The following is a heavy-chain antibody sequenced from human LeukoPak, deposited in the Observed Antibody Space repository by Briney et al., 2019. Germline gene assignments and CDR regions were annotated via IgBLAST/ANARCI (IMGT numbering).Heavy chain of an antibody. V-gene: IGHV3-23*01. D-gene: IGHD4-23*01. Sequence: PGGSLRLSCAASGFTFSSYAMSWVRQAPGKGLEWVSGISGNGVNTYHADSVKGRFTISRDNAKNSLYLQMNSLRAEDTALYYCAKDILGSNSRVHYFDYWGQGTLVTVSS. CDR3: AKDILGSNSRVHYFDY. CDR2: ISGNGVNT. J-gene: IGHJ4*02. CDR1: GFTFSSYA.